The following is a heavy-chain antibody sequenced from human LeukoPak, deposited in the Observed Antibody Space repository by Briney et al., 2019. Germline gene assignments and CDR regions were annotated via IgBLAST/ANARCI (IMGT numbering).Heavy chain of an antibody. Sequence: WASVKVSCKASGYTFTSYGISWVRQAPGQGLEWMGWISAYNGNTNYAQKLQGRVTMTTDTSTSTAYVELRSLRSDDTAVYYCARDGRLVGATPDYWGQGTLVTVSS. CDR2: ISAYNGNT. CDR3: ARDGRLVGATPDY. V-gene: IGHV1-18*01. CDR1: GYTFTSYG. D-gene: IGHD1-26*01. J-gene: IGHJ4*02.